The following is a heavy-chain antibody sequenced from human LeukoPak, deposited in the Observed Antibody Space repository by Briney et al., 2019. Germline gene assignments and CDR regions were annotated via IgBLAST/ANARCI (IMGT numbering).Heavy chain of an antibody. CDR3: ARVVSGVTGGDY. V-gene: IGHV3-48*04. Sequence: QPGGSLRLSCAASGFSFSTYNMIWVRQAPGKGLECISYITPTSTTIHYADSVKGRFAVSRDNANSLLYLQINSLRVEDTAVYYCARVVSGVTGGDYWGQGTLVSVSS. CDR2: ITPTSTTI. CDR1: GFSFSTYN. D-gene: IGHD3-3*01. J-gene: IGHJ4*02.